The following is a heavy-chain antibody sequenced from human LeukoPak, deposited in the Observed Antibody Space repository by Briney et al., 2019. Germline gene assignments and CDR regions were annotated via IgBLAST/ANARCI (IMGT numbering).Heavy chain of an antibody. CDR3: ARALYDSRAYYYTFDY. D-gene: IGHD3-22*01. V-gene: IGHV4-59*01. J-gene: IGHJ4*02. CDR2: VYYSGST. Sequence: SETLSLTCAVSGGSITDYYWSWIRQPPGKGLEWIGYVYYSGSTYYNPSPKSRVTISVDTSKNQFSLKLSSVTAADTAVYYCARALYDSRAYYYTFDYWGQGTLVTVSS. CDR1: GGSITDYY.